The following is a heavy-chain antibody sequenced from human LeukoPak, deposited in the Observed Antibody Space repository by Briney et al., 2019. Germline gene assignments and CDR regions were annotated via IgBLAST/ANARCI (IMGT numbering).Heavy chain of an antibody. J-gene: IGHJ4*02. CDR3: ASTSRYSYGPRRDY. V-gene: IGHV4-30-2*01. D-gene: IGHD5-18*01. CDR2: INHSGST. CDR1: GGSISSGGYY. Sequence: TLSLTCTVSGGSISSGGYYWSWIRQPPGKGLEWIGYINHSGSTNYNPSLKSRVTISVDTSKNQFSLKLSSVTAADTAVYYCASTSRYSYGPRRDYWGQGTLVTVSS.